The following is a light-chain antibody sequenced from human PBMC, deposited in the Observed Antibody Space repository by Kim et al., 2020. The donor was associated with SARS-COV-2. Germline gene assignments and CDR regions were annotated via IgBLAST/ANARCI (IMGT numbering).Light chain of an antibody. CDR2: DVS. CDR3: SSFTSSISYV. Sequence: GQSITIPCTGTSSDIGAYYFVSWYQQHPGKVPNLMIYDVSKRPSGVSNRFSGSKSGNTASLTISGLQAEDEADYYCSSFTSSISYVFGTGTKVTVL. CDR1: SSDIGAYYF. J-gene: IGLJ1*01. V-gene: IGLV2-14*03.